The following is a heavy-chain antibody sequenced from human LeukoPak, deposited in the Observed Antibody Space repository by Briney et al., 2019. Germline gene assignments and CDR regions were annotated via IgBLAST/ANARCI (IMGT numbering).Heavy chain of an antibody. CDR2: INPNSGGT. D-gene: IGHD4-17*01. Sequence: ASVKVSCKASGYTFTGYYMHWVRQAPGQGLEWMGWINPNSGGTNYAQKFQGRATMTRDTSISTAYMELSRLRSDDTAVYYCAGPFYGDYGYYYYYGMDVWGQGTTVTVSS. CDR1: GYTFTGYY. J-gene: IGHJ6*02. CDR3: AGPFYGDYGYYYYYGMDV. V-gene: IGHV1-2*02.